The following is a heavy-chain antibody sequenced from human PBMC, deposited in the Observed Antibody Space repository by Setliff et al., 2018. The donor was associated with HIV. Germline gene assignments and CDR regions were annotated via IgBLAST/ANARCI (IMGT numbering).Heavy chain of an antibody. J-gene: IGHJ6*02. CDR3: EAATVGETGYYGIDV. CDR2: IYYTGIP. Sequence: SETLSLTCSVFGGSMNSHYWSWIRQPPGKGLEWIGLIYYTGIPTYNTSLTSRVTMSVDTSKNQFSLKLNSVTAADTAVYYCEAATVGETGYYGIDVWGPGTTVTVSS. V-gene: IGHV4-59*11. D-gene: IGHD1-26*01. CDR1: GGSMNSHY.